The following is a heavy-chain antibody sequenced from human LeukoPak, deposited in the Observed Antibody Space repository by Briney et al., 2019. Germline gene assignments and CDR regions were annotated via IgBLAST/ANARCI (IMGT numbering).Heavy chain of an antibody. Sequence: PGGCLRLSCAASGFTFSSYAMSWVRQAPGKGLEWVSAISGSGGSTYYADSVKGRFTISRDNSKNTLYLQMNSLRAEDTAVYYCARTMVRGVIITGSAFDIWGQGTMVTVSS. J-gene: IGHJ3*02. CDR2: ISGSGGST. V-gene: IGHV3-23*01. D-gene: IGHD3-10*01. CDR3: ARTMVRGVIITGSAFDI. CDR1: GFTFSSYA.